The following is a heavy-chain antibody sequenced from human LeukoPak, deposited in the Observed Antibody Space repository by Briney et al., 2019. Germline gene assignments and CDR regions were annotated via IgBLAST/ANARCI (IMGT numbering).Heavy chain of an antibody. D-gene: IGHD3-22*01. CDR2: IYYSGTT. CDR3: ASTRYYHDSTGYYAVPFFDY. Sequence: SETLSLTCTVSRCSISSYFWSWIRQTPGKALEWIGYIYYSGTTNYNPSLKSRVTISVDTSKNQFSLKLRSVTAADTAVYYCASTRYYHDSTGYYAVPFFDYWGQGTLVTASS. CDR1: RCSISSYF. J-gene: IGHJ4*02. V-gene: IGHV4-59*01.